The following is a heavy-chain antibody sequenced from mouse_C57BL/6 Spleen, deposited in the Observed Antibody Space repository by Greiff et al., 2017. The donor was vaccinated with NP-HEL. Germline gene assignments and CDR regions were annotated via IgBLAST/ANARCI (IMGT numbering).Heavy chain of an antibody. D-gene: IGHD2-14*01. V-gene: IGHV3-6*01. CDR3: ASTYRGYFDY. CDR1: GYSITSGYY. J-gene: IGHJ2*01. CDR2: ISYDGSN. Sequence: EVQLQQSGPGLVKPSQSLSLTCSVTGYSITSGYYWNWIRQFPGNKLEWMGYISYDGSNNYNPSLKNRISITRDTSKNQFFLKLNSVTTEDTATYYCASTYRGYFDYWGQGTTLTVSS.